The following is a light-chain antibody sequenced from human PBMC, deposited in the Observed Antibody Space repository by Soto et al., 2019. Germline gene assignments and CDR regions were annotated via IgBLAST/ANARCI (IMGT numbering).Light chain of an antibody. CDR1: SSDVGGYNY. CDR3: SSYTSSTTLVV. J-gene: IGLJ2*01. V-gene: IGLV2-14*03. CDR2: DVX. Sequence: QSALTQPASVSGSPGQSITISCSGTSSDVGGYNYVSWYQQHPGKAPKLMIXDVXXRPSXXSYRXXGSKSGNTASLTISGXXXXXXXXXYCSSYTSSTTLVVFGGGTQLTVL.